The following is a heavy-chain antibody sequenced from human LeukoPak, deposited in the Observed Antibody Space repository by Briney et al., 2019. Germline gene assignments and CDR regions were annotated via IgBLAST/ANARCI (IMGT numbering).Heavy chain of an antibody. J-gene: IGHJ6*02. CDR2: IYSGGST. Sequence: GGSLRLSCAASGFSFSYFWMTWVRQAPGKGLEWVSVIYSGGSTYYADSVKGRFTISRDNSKNTLYLQMNSLRAEDTAVYYCARHRYSYGYDYYYYYGMDVWGQGTTVTVSS. CDR1: GFSFSYFW. CDR3: ARHRYSYGYDYYYYYGMDV. D-gene: IGHD5-18*01. V-gene: IGHV3-66*04.